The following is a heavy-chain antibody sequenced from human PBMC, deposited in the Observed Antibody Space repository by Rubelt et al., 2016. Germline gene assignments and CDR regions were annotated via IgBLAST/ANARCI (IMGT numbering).Heavy chain of an antibody. J-gene: IGHJ3*01. V-gene: IGHV3-7*05. Sequence: VQLVESGGGVVQPGRSLRLSCAVSGFTFGSYWMSWVRQAPGKGLEWVASIKEDGSEKYYVDSVKGRFTISRDNAKNTLHRQRDSMRAEETAVYYCAGDSGYDLNAFDVWGQGTKVTVSS. CDR2: IKEDGSEK. CDR3: AGDSGYDLNAFDV. CDR1: GFTFGSYW. D-gene: IGHD5-12*01.